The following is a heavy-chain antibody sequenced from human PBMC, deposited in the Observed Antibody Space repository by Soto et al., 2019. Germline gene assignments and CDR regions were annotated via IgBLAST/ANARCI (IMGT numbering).Heavy chain of an antibody. Sequence: GGSLRLSCAASGFTFSSYAMSWVRQAPGKGLEWVSAISGSGGSTYYADSVKGRFTISRDNSKNTLYLQMNSLRAEDTAVYYCASMVVPARYSGIFTGWFDPWGQGTLVTVSS. D-gene: IGHD5-12*01. CDR2: ISGSGGST. J-gene: IGHJ5*02. V-gene: IGHV3-23*01. CDR3: ASMVVPARYSGIFTGWFDP. CDR1: GFTFSSYA.